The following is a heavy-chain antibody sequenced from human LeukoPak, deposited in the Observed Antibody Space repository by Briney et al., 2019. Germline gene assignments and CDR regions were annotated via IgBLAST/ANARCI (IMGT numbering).Heavy chain of an antibody. V-gene: IGHV1-8*01. Sequence: ASVKVSCKASGYTFTSYDINWVRQATGQGLEWMGWMNPNSGNTGYVQKFQGRVTMTRNTSISTAYMELSSLRSEDTAVYYCARKRIAAPGWFDPWGQGTLVTVSS. D-gene: IGHD6-13*01. CDR3: ARKRIAAPGWFDP. CDR2: MNPNSGNT. CDR1: GYTFTSYD. J-gene: IGHJ5*02.